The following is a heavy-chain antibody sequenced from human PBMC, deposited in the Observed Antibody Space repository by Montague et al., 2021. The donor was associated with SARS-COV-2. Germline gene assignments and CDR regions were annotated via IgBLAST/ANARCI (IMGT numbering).Heavy chain of an antibody. CDR2: ITHSGST. V-gene: IGHV4-34*01. D-gene: IGHD6-13*01. CDR3: ARGRYSSSWYGTKYYFDY. CDR1: GGSFSGCY. Sequence: SETLSLTCAVYGGSFSGCYWSWIRQPPGKGLEWIGEITHSGSTNYNPSLKSRVTISLDTSTNQFSLKLSSVTAADTAVYYCARGRYSSSWYGTKYYFDYWGQGTLVTVSS. J-gene: IGHJ4*02.